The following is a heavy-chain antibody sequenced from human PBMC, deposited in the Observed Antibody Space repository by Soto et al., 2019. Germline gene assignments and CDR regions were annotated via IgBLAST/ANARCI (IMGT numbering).Heavy chain of an antibody. CDR3: ARSRPHYIIFHLRFWFDP. D-gene: IGHD3-10*01. CDR1: GGSFSGYY. Sequence: PSETLSLTCAVYGGSFSGYYWSWIRQPPGKGLEWIGEINHSGSTNYNPSLKSRVTISVDTSKNQFSLKLSSVTAADTAVYYCARSRPHYIIFHLRFWFDPWGQGTLVTVSS. J-gene: IGHJ5*02. CDR2: INHSGST. V-gene: IGHV4-34*01.